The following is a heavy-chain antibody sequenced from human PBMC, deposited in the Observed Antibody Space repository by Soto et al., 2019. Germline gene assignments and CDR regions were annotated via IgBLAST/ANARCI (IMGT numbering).Heavy chain of an antibody. V-gene: IGHV6-1*01. CDR1: GDSVSSNNVA. CDR2: TYYRSKWYN. CDR3: ARQYYYGSGTYYNPYFDY. Sequence: QTLSLTCDISGDSVSSNNVAWNWIRQSPSRGLEWLGRTYYRSKWYNDYAISVKSRIIVNPDTPKNRFSLQLNSVTTEDTAMYYCARQYYYGSGTYYNPYFDYWGQGTMVTVSS. J-gene: IGHJ4*02. D-gene: IGHD3-10*01.